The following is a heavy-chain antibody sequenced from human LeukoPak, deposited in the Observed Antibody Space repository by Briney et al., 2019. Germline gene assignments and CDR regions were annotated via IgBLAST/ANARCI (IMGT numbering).Heavy chain of an antibody. Sequence: ASVKVSCKASGYTFTGYYMHWVRQAPGQGLEWMGWINPNSGGTNYAQKFQGRVTMTRDTSISTAYMELSRLRSDDTAVYYCARPSNRGSGSYVDYWGQGTLVTVSS. CDR2: INPNSGGT. CDR1: GYTFTGYY. J-gene: IGHJ4*02. V-gene: IGHV1-2*02. CDR3: ARPSNRGSGSYVDY. D-gene: IGHD3-10*01.